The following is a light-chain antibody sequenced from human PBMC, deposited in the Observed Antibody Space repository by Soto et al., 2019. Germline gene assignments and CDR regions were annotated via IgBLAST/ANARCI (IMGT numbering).Light chain of an antibody. CDR1: QDISRK. J-gene: IGKJ4*01. CDR3: QQYHTCPMT. V-gene: IGKV3-15*01. CDR2: GAS. Sequence: IVMTQSPSTLSVAPGERVTFSCRASQDISRKVAWYQHKPGQAPRLLISGASTGATGIPARFSGSGSGTEFTLTVSSLQCQDCSIYYCQQYHTCPMTFGGGTQVEIK.